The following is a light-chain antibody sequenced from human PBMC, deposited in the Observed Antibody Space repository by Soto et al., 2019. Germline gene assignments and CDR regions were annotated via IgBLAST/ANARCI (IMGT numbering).Light chain of an antibody. J-gene: IGKJ5*01. Sequence: DIVLTHSPATLSLSPVERATLYFVASQRVSGGFLAWYQQKPGLAPRLILYDTSFRATGIPERFSGSGSGTDFTLTISSLEPEDFAVYYCQQYGTSPITFGQGTRLEIK. CDR2: DTS. CDR1: QRVSGGF. CDR3: QQYGTSPIT. V-gene: IGKV3D-20*01.